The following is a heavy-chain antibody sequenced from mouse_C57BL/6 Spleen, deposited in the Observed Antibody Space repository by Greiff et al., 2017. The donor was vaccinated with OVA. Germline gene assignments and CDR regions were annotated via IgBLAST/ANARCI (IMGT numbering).Heavy chain of an antibody. CDR3: TTYYYGSSPEAY. D-gene: IGHD1-1*01. CDR2: IDPENGDT. V-gene: IGHV14-4*01. Sequence: EVQVVESGAELVRPGASVKLSCTASGFNIKDDYMHWVKQRPEQGLEWIGWIDPENGDTEYASKFQGKATITADTSSNTAYLQLSSLTSEDTAVYYCTTYYYGSSPEAYWGQGTLVTVSA. J-gene: IGHJ3*01. CDR1: GFNIKDDY.